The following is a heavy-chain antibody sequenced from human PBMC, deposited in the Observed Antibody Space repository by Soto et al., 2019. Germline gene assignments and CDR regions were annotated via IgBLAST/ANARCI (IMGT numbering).Heavy chain of an antibody. Sequence: GASLRLSCAASGLTFSSYAMSWIRHAPGKGLEWVSAISGSGGSTYYADSVKGRFTISRDNSKNTLYLQMNSLRAEDTAVYHCFKGAFQLSQLKYYFDYWLNGTQVTDSS. J-gene: IGHJ4*01. D-gene: IGHD5-18*01. CDR1: GLTFSSYA. V-gene: IGHV3-23*01. CDR3: FKGAFQLSQLKYYFDY. CDR2: ISGSGGST.